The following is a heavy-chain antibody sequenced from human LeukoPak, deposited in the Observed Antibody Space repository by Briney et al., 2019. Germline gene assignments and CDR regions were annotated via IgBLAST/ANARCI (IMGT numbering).Heavy chain of an antibody. CDR2: IYHSGST. J-gene: IGHJ4*02. CDR1: GGSISSGGYS. Sequence: SETLSLTCAVSGGSISSGGYSWSWIRQPPGKGLEWIGYIYHSGSTYYNPSLKSRVTISVDRSKNQFSLKLSSVTAADTAVYYCARGIAVAGETFDYWGQGTLVTVSS. V-gene: IGHV4-30-2*01. D-gene: IGHD6-19*01. CDR3: ARGIAVAGETFDY.